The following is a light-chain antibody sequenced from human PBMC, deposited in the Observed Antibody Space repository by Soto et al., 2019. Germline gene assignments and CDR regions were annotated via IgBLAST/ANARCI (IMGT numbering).Light chain of an antibody. CDR1: QIISSW. CDR3: QQYENYWT. CDR2: DAS. J-gene: IGKJ1*01. V-gene: IGKV1-5*01. Sequence: DIPMTQSPSTLSATAGDRVTITCRASQIISSWLAWYQHKPGKAPKLLIYDASNLDSGVPSRFSGSGSGTEFSLTISNLQPDDCATYYCQQYENYWTFGQGTRVEIK.